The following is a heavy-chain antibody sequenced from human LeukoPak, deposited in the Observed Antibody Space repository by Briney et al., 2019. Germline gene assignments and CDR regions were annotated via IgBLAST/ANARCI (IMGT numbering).Heavy chain of an antibody. CDR3: ARANLFDY. Sequence: GRSLRLSCAASGFTFSSYAMHWVRQAPGKGLERVAVISYDGSNKYYADSVKGRFTISRDNSKNTLYLQMNSLRAEDTAVYYCARANLFDYWGQGTLVTVSS. CDR2: ISYDGSNK. CDR1: GFTFSSYA. V-gene: IGHV3-30*04. J-gene: IGHJ4*02.